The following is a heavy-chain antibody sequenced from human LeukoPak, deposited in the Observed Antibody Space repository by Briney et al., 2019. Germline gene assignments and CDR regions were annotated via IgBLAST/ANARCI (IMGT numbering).Heavy chain of an antibody. V-gene: IGHV1-2*02. J-gene: IGHJ4*02. Sequence: GASVRVSCKASGYTFSGYYMHWVRQRPGQGLEWMGWINPNSGGTRYAQKFQGTVTMTRDTSIGTVYMELSRLRSDDTAVYYCARGGGDGYKADYWGQGTLVTVSS. CDR3: ARGGGDGYKADY. CDR2: INPNSGGT. CDR1: GYTFSGYY. D-gene: IGHD5-24*01.